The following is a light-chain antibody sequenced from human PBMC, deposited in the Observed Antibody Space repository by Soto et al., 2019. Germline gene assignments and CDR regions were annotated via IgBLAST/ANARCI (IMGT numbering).Light chain of an antibody. CDR2: GAS. J-gene: IGKJ1*01. V-gene: IGKV3-20*01. CDR1: QSVSTNS. CDR3: HQYITPPQT. Sequence: EIVLTQSPDTLSLSPGERATLSCRASQSVSTNSLAWYQQKPGQAPRPLIYGASSRVTGTPDRFSGSGSGTDFTLFIRGLQSEDLAVYFCHQYITPPQTFGQGTTVEIK.